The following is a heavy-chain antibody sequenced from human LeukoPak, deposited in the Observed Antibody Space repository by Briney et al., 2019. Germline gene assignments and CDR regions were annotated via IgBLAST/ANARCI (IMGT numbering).Heavy chain of an antibody. CDR1: GVSISGYY. V-gene: IGHV4-4*07. CDR3: ARHEIYCSGGRCYLIWFDP. D-gene: IGHD2-15*01. J-gene: IGHJ5*02. CDR2: IYTSGTT. Sequence: PSETLSLTCTVSGVSISGYYWSWIRQPAGKGLEWIGHIYTSGTTNYNPSLKSRVTMSVDTSKNQLSLEVSSVPAEGTGVYYCARHEIYCSGGRCYLIWFDPWGQGNLVTVFS.